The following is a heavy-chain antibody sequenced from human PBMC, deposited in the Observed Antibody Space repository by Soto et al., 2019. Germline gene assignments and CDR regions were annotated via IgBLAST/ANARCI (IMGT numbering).Heavy chain of an antibody. Sequence: SETLSLTCTVSGGSISNYYWSWIRQPAGKGLEWIGRIYTGGSTNYKPSLKSRVTMSTETSKNQFSLRLTSVTAADTAVYYCARASVGPPGGGSLIMPFDXWGQVALVTVSX. CDR3: ARASVGPPGGGSLIMPFDX. V-gene: IGHV4-4*07. J-gene: IGHJ4*02. D-gene: IGHD2-15*01. CDR2: IYTGGST. CDR1: GGSISNYY.